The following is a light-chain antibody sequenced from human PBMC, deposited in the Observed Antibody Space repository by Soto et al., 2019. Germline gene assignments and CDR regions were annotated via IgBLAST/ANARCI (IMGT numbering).Light chain of an antibody. CDR1: RSNIGANT. J-gene: IGLJ1*01. CDR2: NND. CDR3: AAWDDSLYGRV. V-gene: IGLV1-44*01. Sequence: QSAVTQPTSASGTPGQRVTMSCSGSRSNIGANTVNWYQQLPGTAPKLLISNNDQRPSGVPDRFSGSKSGTSASLAISGLQSEDDADYYCAAWDDSLYGRVFGSGTKVTVL.